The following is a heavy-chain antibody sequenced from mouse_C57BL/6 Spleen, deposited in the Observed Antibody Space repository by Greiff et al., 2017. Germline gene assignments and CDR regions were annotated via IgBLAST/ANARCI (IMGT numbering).Heavy chain of an antibody. CDR2: ISNGGGSN. V-gene: IGHV5-12*01. Sequence: EVKLVESGGGLVQPGGSLKLSCAASGFTFSDYYMYWVRQTPEKRLEWVAYISNGGGSNYYPDTVKGRFTISRDNAKNTLYLQMSRLKSEDTAMYYCARRDDFYYAMDYWGQGTSVTVSS. D-gene: IGHD2-4*01. CDR1: GFTFSDYY. CDR3: ARRDDFYYAMDY. J-gene: IGHJ4*01.